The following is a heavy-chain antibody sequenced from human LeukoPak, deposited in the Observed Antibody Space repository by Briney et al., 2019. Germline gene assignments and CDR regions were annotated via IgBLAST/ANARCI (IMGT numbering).Heavy chain of an antibody. Sequence: PGGSLRLSCAASGFTFTNAWMTWVRQSPGKGLQWVGRIKSKGDGETTDYAAPVKGRFSMSRDDSKATMYLQMYSLEAEDTAVYYCTTDLGLTMIRGVIVYWGQGALVTVSS. J-gene: IGHJ4*02. CDR3: TTDLGLTMIRGVIVY. CDR1: GFTFTNAW. CDR2: IKSKGDGETT. V-gene: IGHV3-15*01. D-gene: IGHD3-10*01.